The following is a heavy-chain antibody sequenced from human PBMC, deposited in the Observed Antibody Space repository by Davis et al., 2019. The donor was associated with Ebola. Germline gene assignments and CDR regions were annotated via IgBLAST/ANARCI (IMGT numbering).Heavy chain of an antibody. J-gene: IGHJ6*02. D-gene: IGHD6-19*01. CDR1: GFTFSSYG. Sequence: GESLKISCAASGFTFSSYGMHWVRQAPGKGLEWVAVISYDGSNKYYADSVKGRFTISRDNSKNTLYLQMNSLRAEDTAVYYCAREKYSSGWYPNYYYYYGMDVWGQGTTVTVSS. V-gene: IGHV3-30*03. CDR3: AREKYSSGWYPNYYYYYGMDV. CDR2: ISYDGSNK.